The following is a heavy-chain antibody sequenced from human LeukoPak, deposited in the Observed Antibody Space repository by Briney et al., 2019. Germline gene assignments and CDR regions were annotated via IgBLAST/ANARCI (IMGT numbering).Heavy chain of an antibody. CDR1: GGSISSGDYY. CDR3: ATGWNDDLYFDY. D-gene: IGHD1-1*01. V-gene: IGHV4-30-4*01. CDR2: IYYSGST. Sequence: SETLSLTCTVSGGSISSGDYYWSWIRQPPGKGLEWIGYIYYSGSTYYNPSLKSRVTISVDTSKNQFSLKLSSVTAADTAVYYCATGWNDDLYFDYWGQGTLVTVSS. J-gene: IGHJ4*02.